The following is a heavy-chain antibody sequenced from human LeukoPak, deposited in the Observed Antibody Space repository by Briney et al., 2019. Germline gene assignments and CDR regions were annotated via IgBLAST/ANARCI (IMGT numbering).Heavy chain of an antibody. CDR1: GFTFSSYG. CDR3: AKDRSTVTHFDY. CDR2: ISCDGSNK. J-gene: IGHJ4*02. V-gene: IGHV3-30*18. Sequence: GRSLRLSCAASGFTFSSYGMHWVRQAPGKGLEWVAVISCDGSNKYYADSVKGRFTISRDNSKNTLYLQMNSLRAEDTAVYYCAKDRSTVTHFDYWGQGTLVTVSS. D-gene: IGHD4-17*01.